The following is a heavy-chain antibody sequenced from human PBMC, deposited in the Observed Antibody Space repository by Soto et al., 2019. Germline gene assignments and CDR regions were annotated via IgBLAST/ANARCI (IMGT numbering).Heavy chain of an antibody. CDR3: ARDIGYFFDY. D-gene: IGHD3-22*01. V-gene: IGHV4-59*01. CDR2: IYYSGST. CDR1: GGSISSYY. J-gene: IGHJ4*02. Sequence: SETLSLTCTVSGGSISSYYWSWIRQPPGKGLEWIGYIYYSGSTNYNPSLKSRVTISVDTSKNQFSLKLSSVTAADTAVYYCARDIGYFFDYWGQGTLVTVSS.